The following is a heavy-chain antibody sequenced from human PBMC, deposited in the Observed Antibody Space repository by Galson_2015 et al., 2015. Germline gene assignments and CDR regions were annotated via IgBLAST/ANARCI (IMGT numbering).Heavy chain of an antibody. Sequence: LRLSCAASGFTFSSYWMHWVRQAPGKGLVWVSTVSGGGGTTNYADSVKGRFTISRDNSKNTLYLQMDSLRAEDTAVYYCAKAEAHYDILTGTTFDYWGQGTLVTVTS. CDR1: GFTFSSYW. D-gene: IGHD3-9*01. CDR2: VSGGGGTT. V-gene: IGHV3-23*01. CDR3: AKAEAHYDILTGTTFDY. J-gene: IGHJ4*02.